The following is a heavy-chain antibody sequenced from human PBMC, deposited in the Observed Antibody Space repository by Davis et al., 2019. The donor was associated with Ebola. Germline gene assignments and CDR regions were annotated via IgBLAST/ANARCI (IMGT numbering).Heavy chain of an antibody. CDR1: AFTSSSYA. D-gene: IGHD4-11*01. CDR3: AKRSDYRSFDY. V-gene: IGHV3-23*01. CDR2: ISTVGGVT. J-gene: IGHJ4*02. Sequence: GRSLTLSCVPSAFTSSSYATSWVRQAPGKGLEWVSVISTVGGVTIYADFVKGRFTISRDNSKNTLYLQMNSLRGEDTAVYYRAKRSDYRSFDYWGQGALVTVSS.